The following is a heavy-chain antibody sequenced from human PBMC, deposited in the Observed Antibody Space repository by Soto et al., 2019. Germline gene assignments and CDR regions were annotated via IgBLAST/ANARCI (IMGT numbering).Heavy chain of an antibody. J-gene: IGHJ4*02. V-gene: IGHV3-30-3*01. D-gene: IGHD3-22*01. Sequence: QVQLVESGGGVVQPGRSLRLSCAASGFTFSSYAMHWVRQAPGKGLEWVAVISYDGSNKYYADSVKGRFTISRDNSNNTLYLQMNSLRAEDTAVYYCARDAYYYDSSGYSDYWGQGTLVTVSS. CDR1: GFTFSSYA. CDR3: ARDAYYYDSSGYSDY. CDR2: ISYDGSNK.